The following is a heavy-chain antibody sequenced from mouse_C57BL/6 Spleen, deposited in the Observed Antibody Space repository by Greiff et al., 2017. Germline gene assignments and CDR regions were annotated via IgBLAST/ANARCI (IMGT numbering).Heavy chain of an antibody. CDR1: GFTFSSYA. V-gene: IGHV5-9-1*02. J-gene: IGHJ1*03. Sequence: EVKLVESGEGLVKPGGSLKLSCAASGFTFSSYAMSWVRQTPGKRLEWVAYICSGGDYIYYAATVKGRFPITRDNARNTLYLQMSSLKSDDTAMYYCTREVKSCGSSKSFDVWGTGTTVTVSS. D-gene: IGHD1-1*01. CDR2: ICSGGDYI. CDR3: TREVKSCGSSKSFDV.